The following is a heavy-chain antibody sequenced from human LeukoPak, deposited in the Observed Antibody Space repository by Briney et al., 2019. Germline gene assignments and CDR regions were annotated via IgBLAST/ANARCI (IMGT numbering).Heavy chain of an antibody. Sequence: GGSLRLSCAASGFSFSAYSMDWVRQAPGKGLEWVSSISGSSSLIYYTDSVRGRFTISRDNSKNTLYLQMNSLRAEDTAVYYCAKGFYDNSASGVFDIWGQGTMVTVSS. V-gene: IGHV3-21*04. CDR3: AKGFYDNSASGVFDI. CDR1: GFSFSAYS. D-gene: IGHD3-22*01. J-gene: IGHJ3*02. CDR2: ISGSSSLI.